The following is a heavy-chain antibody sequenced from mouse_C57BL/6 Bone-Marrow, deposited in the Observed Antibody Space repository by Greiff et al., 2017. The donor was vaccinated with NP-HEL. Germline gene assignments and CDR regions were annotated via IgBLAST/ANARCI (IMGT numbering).Heavy chain of an antibody. CDR1: GYSFTSYY. J-gene: IGHJ2*01. V-gene: IGHV1-66*01. CDR2: IYPGSGNT. D-gene: IGHD1-1*01. Sequence: VQLQESGPELVKPGASVKISCKASGYSFTSYYIHWVKQRPGQGLEWIGWIYPGSGNTKYNEKFKGKATLTADTSSSTAYMQLSSLTSEDSAVYYCASLYYYGSTPPYWGQGTTLTVSS. CDR3: ASLYYYGSTPPY.